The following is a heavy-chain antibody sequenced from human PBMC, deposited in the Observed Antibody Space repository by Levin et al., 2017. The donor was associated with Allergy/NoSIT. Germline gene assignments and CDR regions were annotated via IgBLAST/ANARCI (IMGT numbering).Heavy chain of an antibody. CDR1: GYTFTGYY. D-gene: IGHD3-10*01. V-gene: IGHV1-2*02. J-gene: IGHJ4*02. Sequence: ASVKVSCKASGYTFTGYYMHWVRQAPGQGLEWMGWINPNSGGTNYAQKFQGRVTMTRDTSISTAYMELSRLRSDDTAVYYCARVTMVRGVICDYWGQGTLVTVSS. CDR2: INPNSGGT. CDR3: ARVTMVRGVICDY.